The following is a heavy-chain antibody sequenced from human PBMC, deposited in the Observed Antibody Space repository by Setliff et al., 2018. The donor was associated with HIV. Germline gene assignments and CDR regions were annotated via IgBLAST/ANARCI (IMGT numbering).Heavy chain of an antibody. J-gene: IGHJ5*02. CDR1: GGSIRSHY. CDR2: IYYSGST. D-gene: IGHD3-22*01. V-gene: IGHV4-59*08. CDR3: ASRVYYYDSNNFLREEGFDP. Sequence: PSETLSLTCTVSGGSIRSHYWSWIRQPPGKGLEWIGYIYYSGSTYYNPSLKSRVTISVDTSKNQFSLNLTSVTAADTAVYYCASRVYYYDSNNFLREEGFDPWGQGTLVTVSS.